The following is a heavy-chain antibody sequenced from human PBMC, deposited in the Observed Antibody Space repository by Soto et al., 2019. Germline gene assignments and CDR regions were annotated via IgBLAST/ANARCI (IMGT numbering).Heavy chain of an antibody. CDR1: GGSISTYY. Sequence: SETLSLTCTVSGGSISTYYWSLIWQPPGKGLEWIAYIDYSGNTNYNPSLKSRVTILVDTSKNQFSMRLNSVTAADTAVYYCARHDLGFCSGGTCPYYFDYWGRGTLVTVSS. CDR3: ARHDLGFCSGGTCPYYFDY. J-gene: IGHJ4*02. CDR2: IDYSGNT. V-gene: IGHV4-59*08. D-gene: IGHD2-15*01.